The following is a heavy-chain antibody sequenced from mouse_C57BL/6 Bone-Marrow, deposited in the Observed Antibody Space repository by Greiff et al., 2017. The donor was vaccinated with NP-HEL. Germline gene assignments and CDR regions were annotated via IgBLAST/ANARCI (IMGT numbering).Heavy chain of an antibody. J-gene: IGHJ3*01. CDR3: ARFLGGWFAY. D-gene: IGHD4-1*01. Sequence: EVQLMESGAELVKPGASVKLSCTASGFNIKDYYMHWVKQRTEQGLEWIGRIDPEDGETKYDPKFKGKATITADTSSNTAYLQLSSLTSEDTAVYYCARFLGGWFAYWGQGTLVTVSA. CDR1: GFNIKDYY. CDR2: IDPEDGET. V-gene: IGHV14-2*01.